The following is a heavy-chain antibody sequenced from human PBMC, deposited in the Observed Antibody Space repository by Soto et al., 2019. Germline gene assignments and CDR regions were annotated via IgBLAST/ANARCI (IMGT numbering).Heavy chain of an antibody. CDR2: INAGNGKT. CDR1: GYIFMNFA. J-gene: IGHJ5*02. Sequence: QAQLVQSGAEVRKPGASVKVSCKASGYIFMNFALHWVRQAPGQRFEWMGWINAGNGKTEYSQKFQGRITIIRDTTASIAYMEVSDLRSEDTDIYCCAGVPRDSFEIVQVPAVMFEDWFDPWGQGTLVTVSS. CDR3: AGVPRDSFEIVQVPAVMFEDWFDP. D-gene: IGHD2-2*01. V-gene: IGHV1-3*01.